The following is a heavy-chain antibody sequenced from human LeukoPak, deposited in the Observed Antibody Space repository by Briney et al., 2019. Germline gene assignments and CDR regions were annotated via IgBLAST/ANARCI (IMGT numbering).Heavy chain of an antibody. CDR2: IRYDGSNK. J-gene: IGHJ3*02. CDR3: ARAGPTVVGAFDI. CDR1: GFAFSSYG. D-gene: IGHD4-23*01. V-gene: IGHV3-30*02. Sequence: GGSLRLSCAASGFAFSSYGMHWVRQAPGKGLEWVAFIRYDGSNKYYADSVKGRFTISRDNSKNTLYLQMNSLRAEDTAVYYCARAGPTVVGAFDIWGQGTMVTVSS.